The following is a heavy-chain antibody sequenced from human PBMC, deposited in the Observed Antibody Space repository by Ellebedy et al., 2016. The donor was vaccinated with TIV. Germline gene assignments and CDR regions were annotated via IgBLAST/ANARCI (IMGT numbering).Heavy chain of an antibody. CDR3: ASPATTVTTFGACY. J-gene: IGHJ4*02. CDR1: GFTFSSYD. CDR2: IGTAGDT. D-gene: IGHD4-17*01. Sequence: GESLKISXAASGFTFSSYDMHWVRQATGKGLEWVSAIGTAGDTYYPGSVKGRFTISRENAKNSLYLQMNSLRAGDTAVYYCASPATTVTTFGACYWGQGTLVTVSS. V-gene: IGHV3-13*01.